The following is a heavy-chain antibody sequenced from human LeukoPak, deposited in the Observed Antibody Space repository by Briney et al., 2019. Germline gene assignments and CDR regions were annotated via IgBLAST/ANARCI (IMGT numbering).Heavy chain of an antibody. CDR3: ARGPRIAVAGKGFSFGY. CDR2: IYYSGST. D-gene: IGHD6-19*01. Sequence: PSETLSLTCTVSGGSISSSSYYWGWIRQPPGKGLEWIGSIYYSGSTYYNPSLKSRVTTSVDTSKNQFSLKLSSVTAADTAVYYCARGPRIAVAGKGFSFGYWGQGTLVTVSS. V-gene: IGHV4-39*07. CDR1: GGSISSSSYY. J-gene: IGHJ4*02.